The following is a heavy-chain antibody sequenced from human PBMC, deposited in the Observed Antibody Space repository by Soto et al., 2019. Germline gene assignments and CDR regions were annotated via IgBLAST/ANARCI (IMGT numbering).Heavy chain of an antibody. Sequence: QVQLVQSGAELKKPGSSVKVSCSASGVTFSSYAFTWVRQAPGQGLEWMGNIIPVFRTSNYAQGFQGRLTISADESTNTIYMELSSLRSEDTAVYVFAKDGSWEGGGGASWGQGTLVIVSS. J-gene: IGHJ4*02. CDR2: IIPVFRTS. V-gene: IGHV1-69*18. CDR3: AKDGSWEGGGGAS. D-gene: IGHD1-26*01. CDR1: GVTFSSYA.